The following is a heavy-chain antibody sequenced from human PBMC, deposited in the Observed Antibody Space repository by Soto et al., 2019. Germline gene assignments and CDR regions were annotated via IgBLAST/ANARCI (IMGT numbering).Heavy chain of an antibody. CDR3: ARRWSGTDY. CDR1: GGSITSYY. CDR2: IHNSGST. J-gene: IGHJ4*01. D-gene: IGHD3-10*01. V-gene: IGHV4-59*01. Sequence: QVQLQESGPGLVKPSETLSLTCTVSGGSITSYYWSWIRQPPGKGLEWSGYIHNSGSTSYNHSLQSRVTISADVSKNQFSPDLRSVTAADTAVYYCARRWSGTDYWGHGTLVTVSS.